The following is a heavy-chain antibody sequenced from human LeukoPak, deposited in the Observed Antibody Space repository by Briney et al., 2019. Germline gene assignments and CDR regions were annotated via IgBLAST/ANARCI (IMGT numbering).Heavy chain of an antibody. Sequence: SATPSLTCTVTGGSISSGDYYWSWLRQPPGKGLEWIASIYSGGMTFYSPSLKSRLTISADTSRNHFSLRLSSVTAADTALYFCARHFDHPTAYFDSWGQGSLVTVSS. D-gene: IGHD1-14*01. CDR2: IYSGGMT. J-gene: IGHJ4*02. CDR3: ARHFDHPTAYFDS. CDR1: GGSISSGDYY. V-gene: IGHV4-39*01.